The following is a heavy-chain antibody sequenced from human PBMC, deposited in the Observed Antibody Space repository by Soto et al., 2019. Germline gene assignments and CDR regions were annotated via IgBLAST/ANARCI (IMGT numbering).Heavy chain of an antibody. D-gene: IGHD3-3*01. CDR2: INHSGST. V-gene: IGHV4-34*01. CDR3: ARAVGGYDFWSASYYYYYYMDV. Sequence: QVQLQQWGAGLLKPSETLSLTCAVYGGSFSGYYWSWIRQPPGGGLEWIGEINHSGSTNYNPSLKSRVTMSVDTSKNQFSLKLSSVTAADTAVYFCARAVGGYDFWSASYYYYYYMDVWGKGTTVTVSS. CDR1: GGSFSGYY. J-gene: IGHJ6*03.